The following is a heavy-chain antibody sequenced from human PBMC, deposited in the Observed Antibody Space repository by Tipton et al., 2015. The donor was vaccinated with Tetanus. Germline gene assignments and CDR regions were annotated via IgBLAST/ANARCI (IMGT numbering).Heavy chain of an antibody. D-gene: IGHD2/OR15-2a*01. Sequence: LRLSCTVSGASISDKKYYWSWIRQAPGKGLEWLASIYFQGSTYYSPSLKSRLIIDVDTSHNLFSLRLTSVTAADTAVYYCARHLYGYWFDPWGQGALVTVSS. CDR1: GASISDKKYY. V-gene: IGHV4-39*02. CDR2: IYFQGST. CDR3: ARHLYGYWFDP. J-gene: IGHJ5*02.